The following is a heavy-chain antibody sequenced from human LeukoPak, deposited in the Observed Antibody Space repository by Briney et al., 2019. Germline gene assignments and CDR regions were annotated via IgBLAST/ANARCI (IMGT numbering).Heavy chain of an antibody. CDR1: GFNIGTYF. J-gene: IGHJ4*02. Sequence: GGSLRLSCAASGFNIGTYFMNWFRQGPGKGLEWVSVMSDNGGERRYADSVKGRFAISRDDPKNTLFLQMNSLRDEDTAVYFCAQYGQRLAESWGQGVLVTVSS. CDR2: MSDNGGER. V-gene: IGHV3-23*01. CDR3: AQYGQRLAES. D-gene: IGHD6-19*01.